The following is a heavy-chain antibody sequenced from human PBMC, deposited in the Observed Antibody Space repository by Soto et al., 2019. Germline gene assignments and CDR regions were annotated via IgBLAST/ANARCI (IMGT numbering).Heavy chain of an antibody. D-gene: IGHD6-13*01. CDR3: ARDVGIAAPPSYYYYYMDV. CDR2: IIPIFGTA. J-gene: IGHJ6*03. V-gene: IGHV1-69*13. Sequence: ASVKVSCKASGGTFSSYAISWVRQAPGQGLEWMGGIIPIFGTANYAQKFQGRVTITADESTSTAYMELSSLRSEDTAVYYCARDVGIAAPPSYYYYYMDVWGTGTTVTVSS. CDR1: GGTFSSYA.